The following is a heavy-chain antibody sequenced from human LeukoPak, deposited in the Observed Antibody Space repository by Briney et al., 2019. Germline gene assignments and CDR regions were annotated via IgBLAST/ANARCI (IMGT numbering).Heavy chain of an antibody. V-gene: IGHV3-30-3*01. D-gene: IGHD3-3*01. J-gene: IGHJ4*02. Sequence: PGRSLRLSCAAFGFTFSSYAMHWVRQAPGKGLEWVAVISYDGSNKYYADSVKGRFTISRDNSKNTLYLQMNSLRSEDTAVYYCARPRTYYDFWRGYPPFDYWGQGTLVTVSS. CDR1: GFTFSSYA. CDR3: ARPRTYYDFWRGYPPFDY. CDR2: ISYDGSNK.